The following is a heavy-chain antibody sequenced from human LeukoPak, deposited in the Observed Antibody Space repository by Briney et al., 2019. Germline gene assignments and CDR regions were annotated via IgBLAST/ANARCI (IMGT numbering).Heavy chain of an antibody. J-gene: IGHJ4*02. CDR2: INAGNGNA. CDR3: ANDYGDYGGFDY. CDR1: GYTFTSYA. D-gene: IGHD4-17*01. Sequence: GASVKVSCKASGYTFTSYAMHWVRQAPGQRREWMGWINAGNGNAKYSQKFQGRVTITRDTSASTAYMELSSLRSEDTAVYYCANDYGDYGGFDYWGQGTLVTVSS. V-gene: IGHV1-3*01.